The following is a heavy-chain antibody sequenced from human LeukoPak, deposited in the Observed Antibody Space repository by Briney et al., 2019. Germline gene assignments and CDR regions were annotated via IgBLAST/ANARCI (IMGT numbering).Heavy chain of an antibody. CDR2: INHSGST. CDR3: ARGPIVVVPAAIGYYYYGMDV. CDR1: GGSFSGYY. V-gene: IGHV4-34*01. D-gene: IGHD2-2*01. J-gene: IGHJ6*04. Sequence: SETLSLTCAVYGGSFSGYYWSWIRQPPGKGVEWIGEINHSGSTNYNPPLKSRVTISVDTSKNQFSLKLSSVTAADTAVDYCARGPIVVVPAAIGYYYYGMDVWGKGTTVTVSS.